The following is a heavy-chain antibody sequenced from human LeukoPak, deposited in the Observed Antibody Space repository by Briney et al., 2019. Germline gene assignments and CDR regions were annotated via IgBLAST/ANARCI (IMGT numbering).Heavy chain of an antibody. V-gene: IGHV3-23*01. CDR2: ISGIGGST. Sequence: PGGSLRLSCAASGFTFSSYAMSWVRQAPGKGLEWVSGISGIGGSTYYADSVKGRSTISRDNSKNTLYLQMNSLRAEDTAIYYCAKTLHYGHFGKFDSWGQGTLVTVSS. CDR3: AKTLHYGHFGKFDS. J-gene: IGHJ4*02. D-gene: IGHD4-17*01. CDR1: GFTFSSYA.